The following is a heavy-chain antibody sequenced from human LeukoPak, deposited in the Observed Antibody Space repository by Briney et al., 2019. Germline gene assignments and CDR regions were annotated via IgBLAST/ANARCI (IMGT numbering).Heavy chain of an antibody. CDR1: GYTFTSYG. Sequence: VASVKVSFKASGYTFTSYGISWVRQAPGQGLEWMGWISAYNGNTNYAQKLQGRVTITTDTSTSTAYMELRSLRSDDTAVYYCARGGDLSSGYWASDYWGQGTLVTVSS. J-gene: IGHJ4*02. V-gene: IGHV1-18*01. CDR2: ISAYNGNT. D-gene: IGHD3-22*01. CDR3: ARGGDLSSGYWASDY.